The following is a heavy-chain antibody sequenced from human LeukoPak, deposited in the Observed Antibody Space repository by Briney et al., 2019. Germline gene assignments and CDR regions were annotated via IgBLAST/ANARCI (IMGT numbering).Heavy chain of an antibody. V-gene: IGHV1-2*02. D-gene: IGHD3-3*01. CDR1: GYTITGYY. CDR2: INPNSGDT. CDR3: ARDFWSGYYTDY. Sequence: ASVTVSCKASGYTITGYYMHWVRQAPGQGLEWMGWINPNSGDTNYAQKFQGRVTMTRDTSISTAYMELSRLRSDDTAVYYCARDFWSGYYTDYWGQGTLATVSS. J-gene: IGHJ4*02.